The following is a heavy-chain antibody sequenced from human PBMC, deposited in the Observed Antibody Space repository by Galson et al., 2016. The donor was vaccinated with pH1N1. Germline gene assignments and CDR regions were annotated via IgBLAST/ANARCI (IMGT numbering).Heavy chain of an antibody. CDR2: IIPIFGTA. Sequence: SVKVSCKASGGTFSSYGINWVRQAPGQGLEWMGGIIPIFGTAKYAQNFQGRVTITAGESTTTAYMELSSLRSEDTAVYYCAREDYYDTDLSDWYFDLWGRGTLLTVSS. CDR3: AREDYYDTDLSDWYFDL. V-gene: IGHV1-69*13. J-gene: IGHJ2*01. D-gene: IGHD3-22*01. CDR1: GGTFSSYG.